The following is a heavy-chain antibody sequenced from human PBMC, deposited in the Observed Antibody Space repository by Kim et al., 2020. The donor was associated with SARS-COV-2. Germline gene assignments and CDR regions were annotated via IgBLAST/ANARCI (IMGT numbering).Heavy chain of an antibody. Sequence: GGSLRLSCAASGFTFGIYGMYWVRQAPGKGLEWVAGISWDSGSIGYAESAKGRFTISRDNAKSSVYLQINSLRPEDTALYYCAKSYDSFFGFAVWGQGT. D-gene: IGHD3-22*01. CDR2: ISWDSGSI. V-gene: IGHV3-9*01. CDR3: AKSYDSFFGFAV. J-gene: IGHJ6*02. CDR1: GFTFGIYG.